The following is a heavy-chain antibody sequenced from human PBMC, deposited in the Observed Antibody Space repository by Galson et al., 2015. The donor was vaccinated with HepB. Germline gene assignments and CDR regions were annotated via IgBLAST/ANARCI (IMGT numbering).Heavy chain of an antibody. CDR1: GFTFSSYA. D-gene: IGHD2-15*01. CDR3: AKGCSGGSCYYRGHY. CDR2: ISGSGGST. J-gene: IGHJ4*02. Sequence: LRLSCAASGFTFSSYAMSWVRQAPGKGLEWVSAISGSGGSTYYADSVKGRFTISRDNSKNTLYLQMNSLRAEDTAVYYCAKGCSGGSCYYRGHYWGQGTLVTVSS. V-gene: IGHV3-23*01.